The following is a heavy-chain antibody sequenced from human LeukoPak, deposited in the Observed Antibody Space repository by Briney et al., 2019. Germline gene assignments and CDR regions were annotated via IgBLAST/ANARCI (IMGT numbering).Heavy chain of an antibody. Sequence: ASVKLSCTASGGTVSSYAISWGRQAPGQGLGWMGGIIPIFGTANYAQKFQGRVTITTDESTSTAYMELSSLRSEDTAVYHCARDNYAGATWFDPWGQGTLVTVSP. V-gene: IGHV1-69*05. D-gene: IGHD1-7*01. CDR3: ARDNYAGATWFDP. J-gene: IGHJ5*02. CDR1: GGTVSSYA. CDR2: IIPIFGTA.